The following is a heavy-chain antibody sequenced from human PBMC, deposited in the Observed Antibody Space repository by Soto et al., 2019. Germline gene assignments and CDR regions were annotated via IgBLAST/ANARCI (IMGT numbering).Heavy chain of an antibody. J-gene: IGHJ1*01. CDR3: ATTLTTSAEYFQH. Sequence: GGSLGLSCAASGFIFTNYWMSWVRQAPGKGLEWVAHIKEDGSVRHYVESVKDRFTISRDNAKNSLFLQMNTLRAEDTATYYCATTLTTSAEYFQHWGQGTLVTVSS. CDR2: IKEDGSVR. V-gene: IGHV3-7*01. D-gene: IGHD3-9*01. CDR1: GFIFTNYW.